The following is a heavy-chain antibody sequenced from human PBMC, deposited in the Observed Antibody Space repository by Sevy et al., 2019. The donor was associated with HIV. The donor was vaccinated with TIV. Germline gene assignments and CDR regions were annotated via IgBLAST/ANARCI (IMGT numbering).Heavy chain of an antibody. CDR1: GFTFSSYG. J-gene: IGHJ4*02. CDR2: IWYDGSNN. CDR3: ARDGLSSGWLFDS. V-gene: IGHV3-33*01. D-gene: IGHD6-19*01. Sequence: GGSLRLSCAASGFTFSSYGMHWVRQSPGKGLEWVAVIWYDGSNNYYADSVKGRFTISRDNSKNTLYLQMNSLRGEDTAVYYCARDGLSSGWLFDSRGQGTLVTVSS.